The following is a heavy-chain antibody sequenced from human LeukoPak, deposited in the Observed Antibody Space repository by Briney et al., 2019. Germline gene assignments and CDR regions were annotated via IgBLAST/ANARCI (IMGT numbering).Heavy chain of an antibody. CDR3: AKDIYRTSGGMDV. J-gene: IGHJ6*04. V-gene: IGHV3-30*18. CDR2: LSYDGSNE. D-gene: IGHD2-8*02. Sequence: GGSLRLSCAASGFTFSSYGMHWVRQAPGKGLEWVAVLSYDGSNEYYADSVKGRFTISRDNSKNTLYLQMNSLRAEDTAVYYCAKDIYRTSGGMDVWGKGTTVTVSS. CDR1: GFTFSSYG.